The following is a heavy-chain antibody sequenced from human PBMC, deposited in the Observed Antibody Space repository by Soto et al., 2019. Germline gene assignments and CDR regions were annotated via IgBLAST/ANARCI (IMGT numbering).Heavy chain of an antibody. J-gene: IGHJ4*02. CDR2: ISYDGSNK. CDR3: AKDRMGAGVRGYFDY. Sequence: VQLVESGGGVVQPGKSLRLSCAGSGFTFSSYGMDWVRQAPGKGLEWVAVISYDGSNKYYADSVKGRFTISRDNSKNTLYLQTINLRADDTAVYYCAKDRMGAGVRGYFDYWGQGTLVTVSS. D-gene: IGHD3-10*01. CDR1: GFTFSSYG. V-gene: IGHV3-30*18.